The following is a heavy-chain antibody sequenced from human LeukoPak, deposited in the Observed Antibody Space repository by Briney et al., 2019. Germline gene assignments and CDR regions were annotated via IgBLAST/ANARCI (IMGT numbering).Heavy chain of an antibody. J-gene: IGHJ5*02. CDR2: ISGSGAST. Sequence: GGSLRLSCAASGFTFSDYAMTWVRQAPGKGLQWGSGISGSGASTYYGDSVKGRFIISRDNSKTTLYLQIDSLRAEDTAVYYCAKGASSGWLLYWFDPWGQGTLVTVSS. CDR1: GFTFSDYA. CDR3: AKGASSGWLLYWFDP. D-gene: IGHD6-19*01. V-gene: IGHV3-23*01.